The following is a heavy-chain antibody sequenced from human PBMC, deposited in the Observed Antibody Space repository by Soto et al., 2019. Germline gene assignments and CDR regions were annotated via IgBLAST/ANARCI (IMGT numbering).Heavy chain of an antibody. V-gene: IGHV3-23*01. CDR1: GFTFSSYA. D-gene: IGHD3-9*01. J-gene: IGHJ4*02. Sequence: GGSLRLSCAASGFTFSSYAMSWVRQAPGKGLEWVSAISGSGGSTYYADSVKGRFTISRDNSKNTLYLQMNSLRAEDTAVYYCAKDRGWDYDILTGIDYWGQGTLVTVSS. CDR3: AKDRGWDYDILTGIDY. CDR2: ISGSGGST.